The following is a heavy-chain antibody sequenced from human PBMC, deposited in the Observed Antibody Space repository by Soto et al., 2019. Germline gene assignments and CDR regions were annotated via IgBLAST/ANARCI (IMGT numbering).Heavy chain of an antibody. CDR1: GYTFTSYG. CDR3: ARDAYCSGGSCYPGWFDP. V-gene: IGHV1-18*01. CDR2: ISAYNGNT. Sequence: ASVKVSCKASGYTFTSYGISWVRQAPGQGLEWMEWISAYNGNTNYAQKLQGRVTMTTDTSTSTAYMELRSLRSDDTAVYYCARDAYCSGGSCYPGWFDPWGQGTLVTVSS. J-gene: IGHJ5*02. D-gene: IGHD2-15*01.